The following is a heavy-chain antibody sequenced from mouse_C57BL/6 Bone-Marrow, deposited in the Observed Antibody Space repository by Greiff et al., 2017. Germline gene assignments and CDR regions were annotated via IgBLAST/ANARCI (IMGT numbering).Heavy chain of an antibody. CDR2: IWSGGST. J-gene: IGHJ1*03. D-gene: IGHD2-1*01. Sequence: QVQLQESGPGLVQPSPSLSITCTVSGFSLTSYGVHWVRQSPGKGLEWLGVIWSGGSTDSNAAFISRLSISKDNSKSQVFFKMNSLQADDTAIYYCARNWGIYHWYFDVWGTGTTVTVSA. V-gene: IGHV2-2*01. CDR1: GFSLTSYG. CDR3: ARNWGIYHWYFDV.